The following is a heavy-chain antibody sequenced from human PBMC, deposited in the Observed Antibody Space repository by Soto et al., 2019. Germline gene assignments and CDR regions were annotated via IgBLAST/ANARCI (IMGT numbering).Heavy chain of an antibody. D-gene: IGHD3-16*02. CDR1: GYTFTSYD. Sequence: ASVKVSCKASGYTFTSYDMHWVRQAPGQRLEWMGWINAGNGNTKYSQKFQGRVTITRDTSASTAYMELSSLRSEDTAVYYCARGAIAPYYYDMDVWGKGTTVTVSS. CDR2: INAGNGNT. V-gene: IGHV1-3*01. CDR3: ARGAIAPYYYDMDV. J-gene: IGHJ6*03.